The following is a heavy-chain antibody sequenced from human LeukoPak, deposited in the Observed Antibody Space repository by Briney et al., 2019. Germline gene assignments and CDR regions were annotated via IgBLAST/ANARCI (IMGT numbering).Heavy chain of an antibody. Sequence: GGSLRLSCTASGFTFGDYAFSWVRQAPGKGLQWVTFIRGKTHGGAPEYAASVKGRFTVSRDDSKSIAYLQIDSLKTEDTAVYYCTRARYYGSASYYSDAFDVWGQGTLVTVSS. D-gene: IGHD3-10*01. CDR2: IRGKTHGGAP. V-gene: IGHV3-49*04. CDR3: TRARYYGSASYYSDAFDV. CDR1: GFTFGDYA. J-gene: IGHJ3*01.